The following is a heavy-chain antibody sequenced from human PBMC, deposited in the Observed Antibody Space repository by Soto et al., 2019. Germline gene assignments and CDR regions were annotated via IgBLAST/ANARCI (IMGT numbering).Heavy chain of an antibody. V-gene: IGHV4-31*03. CDR2: IYYSGNT. Sequence: QVQLQQSGPGLVKPSQTLSLTCTVSGASITRDGYYWSWLRQHPGKGLEWIGHIYYSGNTYYDLSLASRVTISVDTSKNQFSLRLTSVTAADTAVYYCARTVGSGSPDFDYWGQGTLVTVSS. CDR3: ARTVGSGSPDFDY. CDR1: GASITRDGYY. J-gene: IGHJ4*02. D-gene: IGHD3-10*01.